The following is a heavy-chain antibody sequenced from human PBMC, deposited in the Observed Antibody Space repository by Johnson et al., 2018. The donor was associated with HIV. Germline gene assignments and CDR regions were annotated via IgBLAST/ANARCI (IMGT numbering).Heavy chain of an antibody. D-gene: IGHD6-19*01. CDR3: ARRSHVRYSSGWYAHAFDI. V-gene: IGHV3-7*01. Sequence: VQLVESGGGVVQPGGSLRLSCAVSGFTFSNYWMTWVRQAPGKGLEWVANIKQDGSDKYYVGSVKGRFTISRDNAKNSLYLHMNTLRAEDTAVYYCARRSHVRYSSGWYAHAFDIWGQGTMVTVSS. CDR1: GFTFSNYW. J-gene: IGHJ3*02. CDR2: IKQDGSDK.